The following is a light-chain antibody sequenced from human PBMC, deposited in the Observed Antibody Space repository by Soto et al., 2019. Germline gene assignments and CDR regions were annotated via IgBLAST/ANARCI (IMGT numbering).Light chain of an antibody. CDR1: KSDIGVFDF. CDR2: AVV. Sequence: SALTHPPSASRSPGQPVTISGTGSKSDIGVFDFVSWYQHHPGKAPRLIMYAVVQRPSGVLDRFSGSKSGNTASLTVSGLLDADEADYFCKSFAGCNIYVFGSG. CDR3: KSFAGCNIYV. J-gene: IGLJ1*01. V-gene: IGLV2-8*02.